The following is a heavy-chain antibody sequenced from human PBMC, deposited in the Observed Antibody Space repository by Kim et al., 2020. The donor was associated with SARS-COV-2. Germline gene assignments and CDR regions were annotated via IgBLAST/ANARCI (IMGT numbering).Heavy chain of an antibody. J-gene: IGHJ6*02. CDR1: GFTFSSYG. Sequence: GGSLRLSCAASGFTFSSYGMHWVRQAPGKGLEWVAVIWYDGSNKYYADSVKGRFTISRDNSKNTLYLQMNSLRAEDTAVYYCARDRGYFGVVFGGMDVWGQGTTVTVSS. D-gene: IGHD3-3*01. CDR2: IWYDGSNK. CDR3: ARDRGYFGVVFGGMDV. V-gene: IGHV3-33*01.